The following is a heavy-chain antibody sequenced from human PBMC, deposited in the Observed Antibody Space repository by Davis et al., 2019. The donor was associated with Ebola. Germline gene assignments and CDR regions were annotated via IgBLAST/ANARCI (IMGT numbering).Heavy chain of an antibody. CDR1: GYTFSSSG. D-gene: IGHD6-13*01. Sequence: ASVKVSCKASGYTFSSSGISWVRQAPGQGLEWMGWISAYNGNTNYAQKLQVRFTMTTDTSTSTAYMDLRSLRSDDTAVYYCARDPLAYSSSPDGMDVWGQGTTVTVSS. CDR3: ARDPLAYSSSPDGMDV. V-gene: IGHV1-18*01. CDR2: ISAYNGNT. J-gene: IGHJ6*02.